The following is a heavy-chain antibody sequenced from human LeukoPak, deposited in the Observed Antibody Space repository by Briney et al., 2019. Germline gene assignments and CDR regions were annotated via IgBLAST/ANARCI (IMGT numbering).Heavy chain of an antibody. Sequence: GESLKISCQGSGYSFTSYWISWVRQMPGKGLEWMGRIDPSDSYTNYSPSFQGHVTISADKSTSTAYLQWSSLKASDTAMYYCARHLHGDSSPYLWFDPWGQGTLVTVSS. D-gene: IGHD6-13*01. J-gene: IGHJ5*02. CDR2: IDPSDSYT. CDR3: ARHLHGDSSPYLWFDP. V-gene: IGHV5-10-1*01. CDR1: GYSFTSYW.